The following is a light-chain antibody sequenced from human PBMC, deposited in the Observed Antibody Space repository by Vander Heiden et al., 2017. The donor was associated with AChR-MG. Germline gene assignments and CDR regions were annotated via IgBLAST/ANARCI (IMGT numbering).Light chain of an antibody. CDR2: KAS. J-gene: IGKJ3*01. Sequence: DIQMTQSPSTLSASVGDRVTITCRASQSISGWLAWYQQKPGEAPKVLIYKASTVQGGVPSRFSGSGSGTEFTLTISSLQPGDFATYYCQQDNRSPFTFGPGTKVDIK. CDR3: QQDNRSPFT. V-gene: IGKV1-5*03. CDR1: QSISGW.